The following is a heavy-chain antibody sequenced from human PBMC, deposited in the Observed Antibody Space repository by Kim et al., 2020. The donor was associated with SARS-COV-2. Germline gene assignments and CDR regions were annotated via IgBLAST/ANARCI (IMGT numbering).Heavy chain of an antibody. Sequence: SETLSLTCTVSGGSISSYYWSWIRQPPGKGLEWIGYIYYSGRTNYIPSLKSRVTISADTSKNQFSLKLSSVTAADTAVYYCARSPYGDYVDYWGQGTLVTVSS. CDR1: GGSISSYY. J-gene: IGHJ4*02. CDR3: ARSPYGDYVDY. CDR2: IYYSGRT. V-gene: IGHV4-59*01. D-gene: IGHD4-17*01.